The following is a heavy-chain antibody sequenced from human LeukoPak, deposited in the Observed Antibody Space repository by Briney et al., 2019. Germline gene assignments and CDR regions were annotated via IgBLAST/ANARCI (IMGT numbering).Heavy chain of an antibody. Sequence: SETLSLTCTVSGGSISSYYWSWIRQPPGKGLEWIGEINHSGSTNYNPSLKSRVTISVDTSKNQFSLKLSSVTAADTAVYYCARLFYRPQRTMVREKADYWGQGTLVTVSS. D-gene: IGHD3-10*01. J-gene: IGHJ4*02. V-gene: IGHV4-34*01. CDR1: GGSISSYY. CDR3: ARLFYRPQRTMVREKADY. CDR2: INHSGST.